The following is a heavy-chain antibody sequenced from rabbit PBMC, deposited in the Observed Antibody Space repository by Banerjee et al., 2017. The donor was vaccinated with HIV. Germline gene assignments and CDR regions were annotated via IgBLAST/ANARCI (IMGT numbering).Heavy chain of an antibody. CDR1: GFSFSSGYN. V-gene: IGHV1S40*01. Sequence: QSLEESGGGLVKPGASLTLTCTASGFSFSSGYNMCWVRQAPGKGLEWIACIYAADGSTDYASWAKGRFTISKTSSTTVTLQMTSLTAADTATYFCARDDSYDDYGDFAFYFNLWGPGTLVTVS. CDR2: IYAADGST. CDR3: ARDDSYDDYGDFAFYFNL. J-gene: IGHJ4*01. D-gene: IGHD2-1*01.